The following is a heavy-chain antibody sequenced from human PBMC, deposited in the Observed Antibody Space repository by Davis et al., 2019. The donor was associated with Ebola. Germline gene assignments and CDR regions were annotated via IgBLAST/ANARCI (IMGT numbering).Heavy chain of an antibody. CDR2: IIPILGIA. D-gene: IGHD3-3*01. V-gene: IGHV1-69*04. Sequence: SSVPVSCKASVGTFSSYAISWVRQAPGQGLEWMGRIIPILGIANYAQKFQGRVTITADKSTSTAYMELSSLRPEDTAVYYCARVLRSSYGMDVWGQGTTVTVSS. CDR3: ARVLRSSYGMDV. CDR1: VGTFSSYA. J-gene: IGHJ6*02.